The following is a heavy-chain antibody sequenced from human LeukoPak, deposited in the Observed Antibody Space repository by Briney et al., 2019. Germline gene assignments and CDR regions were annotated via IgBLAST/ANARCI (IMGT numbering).Heavy chain of an antibody. CDR3: AKSHTPSCSGANCYLFDF. V-gene: IGHV3-23*01. CDR2: INNNGGST. CDR1: GFTFSSYA. Sequence: GGSLRLSCAASGFTFSSYAMSWVRQAPGKGLEWVSHINNNGGSTSYADSVKGRFTISRDNSKNMLYVQMNSLRAEDTAVYYCAKSHTPSCSGANCYLFDFWGQGTLVTVSS. J-gene: IGHJ4*02. D-gene: IGHD2-15*01.